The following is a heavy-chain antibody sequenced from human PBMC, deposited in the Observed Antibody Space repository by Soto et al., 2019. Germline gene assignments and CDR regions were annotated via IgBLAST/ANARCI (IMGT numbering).Heavy chain of an antibody. CDR3: ARAVGVAASPRYYGMDV. CDR1: GYTFTSYG. Sequence: ASVKVSCTASGYTFTSYGISWVRPAPLQGLEWMGWLSAYNGNTNYAQKLQGRVTMTTDQSTSTAYMELRSLRSDDTAVYYCARAVGVAASPRYYGMDVWGQGTMVTVSS. V-gene: IGHV1-18*04. CDR2: LSAYNGNT. D-gene: IGHD2-15*01. J-gene: IGHJ6*02.